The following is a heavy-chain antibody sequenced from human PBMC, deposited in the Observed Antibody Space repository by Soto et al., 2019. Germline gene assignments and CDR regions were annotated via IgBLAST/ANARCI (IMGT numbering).Heavy chain of an antibody. CDR2: LKGNGDSA. Sequence: GGSLRLSCAASGFTFSTNAVSWVRQAPGKGLEWLSSLKGNGDSAYYADSVKGRFTISRDISKNILFLQMNSLRVEDTAIYYCARDGIGSVAFWGYLDYWGQGTLVTVSS. D-gene: IGHD3-16*01. CDR1: GFTFSTNA. V-gene: IGHV3-23*01. CDR3: ARDGIGSVAFWGYLDY. J-gene: IGHJ4*02.